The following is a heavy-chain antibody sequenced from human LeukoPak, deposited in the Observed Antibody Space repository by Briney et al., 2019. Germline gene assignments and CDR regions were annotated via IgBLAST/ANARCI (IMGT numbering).Heavy chain of an antibody. J-gene: IGHJ6*03. CDR3: ARSFGFPFGCMDV. D-gene: IGHD2-21*01. V-gene: IGHV3-30*04. CDR2: ISYDASND. Sequence: GRSRRLSCAASGFTFSDYPMYWVRQAPGKGLEWVAVISYDASNDFYRDSVRGRFTISRDNARNTVYLQMDTLKPEDTAVYYCARSFGFPFGCMDVWGKGTMVIVSS. CDR1: GFTFSDYP.